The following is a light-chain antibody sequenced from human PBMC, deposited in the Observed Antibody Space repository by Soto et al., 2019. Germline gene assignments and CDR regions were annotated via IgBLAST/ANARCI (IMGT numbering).Light chain of an antibody. CDR2: RAS. CDR1: QSIDTA. CDR3: QQYGRFLT. Sequence: DIQMTQSPSTLSASVGDRVTITCRASQSIDTALAWYQQKPGKAPNLLIYRASNLESGVPSRFNGSGSGTDFTLAISSLQPDDFATYYCQQYGRFLTFGQGTKVDIK. V-gene: IGKV1-5*03. J-gene: IGKJ2*01.